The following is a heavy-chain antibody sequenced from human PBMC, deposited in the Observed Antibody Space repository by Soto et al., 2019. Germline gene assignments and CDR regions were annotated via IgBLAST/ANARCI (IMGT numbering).Heavy chain of an antibody. Sequence: SETLSLTCTVSGGSVSSGSYYWSWIRQPPGKGLEWIGYIYYSGSTNYNPSLKSRVTISVDTSKNQFSLKLSSVTAADTAVYYCARDSWYDSSGYCYDYWGQGTLVTVSS. V-gene: IGHV4-61*01. J-gene: IGHJ4*02. CDR1: GGSVSSGSYY. CDR2: IYYSGST. D-gene: IGHD3-22*01. CDR3: ARDSWYDSSGYCYDY.